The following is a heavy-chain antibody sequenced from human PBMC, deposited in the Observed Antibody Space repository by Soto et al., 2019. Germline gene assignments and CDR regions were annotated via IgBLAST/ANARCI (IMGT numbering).Heavy chain of an antibody. D-gene: IGHD3-3*01. V-gene: IGHV3-23*01. CDR1: GFTFSSYA. CDR3: AKTPPFWSAPMGYFDY. J-gene: IGHJ4*02. CDR2: ISGSGGST. Sequence: GGSLRLSCPASGFTFSSYAMSWVRQAPGKGLEWVSAISGSGGSTYYADSVKGRFTISRDNSKNTLYLQMNSLRAEDTAVYYCAKTPPFWSAPMGYFDYWGQGTLVTVSS.